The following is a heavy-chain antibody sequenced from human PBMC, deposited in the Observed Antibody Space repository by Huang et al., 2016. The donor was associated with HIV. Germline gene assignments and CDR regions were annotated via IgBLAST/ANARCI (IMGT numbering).Heavy chain of an antibody. J-gene: IGHJ5*01. CDR2: ISYDGSNK. CDR3: ARDIAIPVAKTANWFDS. CDR1: GFTFSNYA. Sequence: QVQLVESGGGVVQPGRSLRLSCAASGFTFSNYAMHWVCKPPGKGRGWVAVISYDGSNKSSVDSVKGRFTISRENSKNTLYLQVNSLRPEDTAVYYCARDIAIPVAKTANWFDSWGQGTLVTVSS. D-gene: IGHD2-2*01. V-gene: IGHV3-30-3*01.